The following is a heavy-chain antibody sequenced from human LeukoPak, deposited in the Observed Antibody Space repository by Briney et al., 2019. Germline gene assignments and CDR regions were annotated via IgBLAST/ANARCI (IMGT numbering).Heavy chain of an antibody. D-gene: IGHD6-13*01. CDR1: GYTFTSYA. J-gene: IGHJ4*02. Sequence: GASVKVSCKGSGYTFTSYAMNWVRQAPGQGLEWVGWISTNTGNPTYAQGFTGRFVFSLDTSVSTAYLQISSLRAEDTAVYYCARKIAAADLWGQGTLVTVSS. CDR2: ISTNTGNP. CDR3: ARKIAAADL. V-gene: IGHV7-4-1*02.